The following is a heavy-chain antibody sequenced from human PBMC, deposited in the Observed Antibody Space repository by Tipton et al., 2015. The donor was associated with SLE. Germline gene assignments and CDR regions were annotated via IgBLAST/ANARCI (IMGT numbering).Heavy chain of an antibody. CDR1: GFRFSDYY. V-gene: IGHV3-11*04. J-gene: IGHJ3*02. CDR3: ARDSWGYDAFDI. D-gene: IGHD3-16*01. CDR2: ISYSGSTI. Sequence: SLRLSCAASGFRFSDYYMNWMRQAPGKGLEWVSHISYSGSTIYYADSVKGRFTISRDNAKNSLYLQMNNLRAEDSAVYYCARDSWGYDAFDIWGQGTMVTVPS.